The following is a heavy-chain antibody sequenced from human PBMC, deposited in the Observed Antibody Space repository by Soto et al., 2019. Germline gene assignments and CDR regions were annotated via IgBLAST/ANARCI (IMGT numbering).Heavy chain of an antibody. CDR3: AKDRVGVGLTGAFDI. D-gene: IGHD1-26*01. Sequence: GGSLRLSCAASGFAFSSYTMSWVRQAPGKGLEWVSALSASGGSTYDAHSVKGRFTISRDNSKNMLYLQMNSLRVDDTAIYYCAKDRVGVGLTGAFDIWAKGQWSPSPQ. CDR2: LSASGGST. J-gene: IGHJ3*02. CDR1: GFAFSSYT. V-gene: IGHV3-23*01.